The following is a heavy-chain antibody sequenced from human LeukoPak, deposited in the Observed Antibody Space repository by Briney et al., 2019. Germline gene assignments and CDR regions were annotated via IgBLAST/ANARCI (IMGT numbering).Heavy chain of an antibody. D-gene: IGHD3-10*01. CDR2: INHSGST. J-gene: IGHJ4*02. CDR3: ARLYGSGSYYRH. CDR1: GGSFSGYY. Sequence: SESLSLACAVYGGSFSGYYWSWIRQPPGKGLEWIGEINHSGSTNYNPSLKSRATISGDTSKNQFPLKLRSVTAADTAMYYCARLYGSGSYYRHWGQGTLVTVSS. V-gene: IGHV4-34*01.